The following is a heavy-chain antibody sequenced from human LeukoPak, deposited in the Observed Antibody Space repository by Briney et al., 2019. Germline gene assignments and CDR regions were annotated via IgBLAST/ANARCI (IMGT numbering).Heavy chain of an antibody. Sequence: EGSLRLSCAASGLTFSRYNMNWVRQAPGKGLEWVASISSSSSYIWYADSVKGRFTISRDNTKNSLYLQMNSLRAEDTAVYYCAREGVVYDYWGQGTLVTVSS. J-gene: IGHJ4*02. D-gene: IGHD3-3*01. V-gene: IGHV3-21*01. CDR3: AREGVVYDY. CDR1: GLTFSRYN. CDR2: ISSSSSYI.